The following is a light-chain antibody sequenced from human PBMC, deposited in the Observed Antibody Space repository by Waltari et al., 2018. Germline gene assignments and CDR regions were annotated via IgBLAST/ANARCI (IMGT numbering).Light chain of an antibody. V-gene: IGKV1-6*01. CDR1: QDIRDD. J-gene: IGKJ1*01. CDR3: LQHSNYPWT. Sequence: AVQMTQSPSSLSASVGDRISITCRASQDIRDDLGWYQHKSVTAPKLLIFGASTLQRGVPSRFSGSGSGTGFTLTISNLQPADSATYYCLQHSNYPWTFGQGTKAEI. CDR2: GAS.